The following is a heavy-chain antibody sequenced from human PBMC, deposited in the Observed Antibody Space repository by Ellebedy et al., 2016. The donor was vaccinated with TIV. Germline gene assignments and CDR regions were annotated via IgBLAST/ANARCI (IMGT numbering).Heavy chain of an antibody. J-gene: IGHJ4*02. Sequence: ASVKVSXKASGYTFTSYGISWVRQAPGQGLEWMGWISAYNGNTNYAQKLQGRVTMTTDTSTSTAYMELRSLRSDDTAVYYCAGHREILGGYDFWGQGTLVTVSS. D-gene: IGHD5-12*01. CDR1: GYTFTSYG. CDR3: AGHREILGGYDF. CDR2: ISAYNGNT. V-gene: IGHV1-18*01.